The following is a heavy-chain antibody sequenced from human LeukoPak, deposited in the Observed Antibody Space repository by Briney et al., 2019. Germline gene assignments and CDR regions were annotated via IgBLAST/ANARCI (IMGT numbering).Heavy chain of an antibody. D-gene: IGHD3-22*01. V-gene: IGHV1-2*02. CDR3: ARDGTTYYYDSSGYSY. Sequence: ASVKVSCKASGYTFTSYGISWVRQAPGQGLEWMGWINPNSGGTNYAQKFQGRVTMTRDTSISTAYMELSRLRSDDTAVYYCARDGTTYYYDSSGYSYWGQGTLVTVSS. CDR2: INPNSGGT. CDR1: GYTFTSYG. J-gene: IGHJ4*02.